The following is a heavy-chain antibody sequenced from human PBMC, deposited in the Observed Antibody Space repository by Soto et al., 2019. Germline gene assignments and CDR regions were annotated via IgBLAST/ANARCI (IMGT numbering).Heavy chain of an antibody. J-gene: IGHJ1*01. Sequence: AVKVSCKVSVDTFSLYPSNWLRPPPGQGLEWLGSIIAIFPTANYAQQFQGRLTSTSDKLTSTSNMELRGLRSEDTAVYFCARDKDSGSNGYSHHWGQGTLVTVSS. CDR2: IIAIFPTA. D-gene: IGHD5-18*01. CDR3: ARDKDSGSNGYSHH. V-gene: IGHV1-69*06. CDR1: VDTFSLYP.